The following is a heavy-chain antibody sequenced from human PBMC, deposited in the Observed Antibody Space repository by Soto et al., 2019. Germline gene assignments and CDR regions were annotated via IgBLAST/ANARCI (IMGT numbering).Heavy chain of an antibody. CDR1: GGTFSSYA. D-gene: IGHD6-13*01. CDR2: IIPIFGTA. CDR3: ARYGGSSWYHDTYYFDY. J-gene: IGHJ4*02. V-gene: IGHV1-69*06. Sequence: SVKVSCKASGGTFSSYAISWVRQAPGQGLEWMGGIIPIFGTANYAQKFQGRVTITADKSTSTAYMELSSLRSEDTAVYYCARYGGSSWYHDTYYFDYWGQGTLVTVSS.